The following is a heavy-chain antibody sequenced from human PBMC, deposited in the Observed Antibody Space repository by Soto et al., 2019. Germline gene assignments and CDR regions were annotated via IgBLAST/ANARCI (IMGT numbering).Heavy chain of an antibody. CDR2: LSGSGATT. CDR3: AKGSGTGIYSYFDY. D-gene: IGHD3-10*01. CDR1: GFTFSNYA. J-gene: IGHJ4*02. V-gene: IGHV3-23*01. Sequence: WGSLRLSCAASGFTFSNYAMIWVRQAPGKGLEWVSALSGSGATTWYADSVKGRFTVSRDNSKNTMYLQLNNLRAEDSAVYFCAKGSGTGIYSYFDYWGQGTLVKVSS.